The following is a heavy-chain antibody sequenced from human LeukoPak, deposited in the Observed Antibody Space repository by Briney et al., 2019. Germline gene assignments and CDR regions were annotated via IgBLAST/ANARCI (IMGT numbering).Heavy chain of an antibody. Sequence: SETLSLTCTVSGGSISSYYWSWIRQPPGKGLEWIGYIYYSGSTNYNPSLKSRVTMSVDTSKNQFSLKLSSVTAADTAVYYCARDTGRITIFGVVTYFDYWGQGTLVTVSS. CDR3: ARDTGRITIFGVVTYFDY. V-gene: IGHV4-59*12. J-gene: IGHJ4*02. CDR1: GGSISSYY. CDR2: IYYSGST. D-gene: IGHD3-3*01.